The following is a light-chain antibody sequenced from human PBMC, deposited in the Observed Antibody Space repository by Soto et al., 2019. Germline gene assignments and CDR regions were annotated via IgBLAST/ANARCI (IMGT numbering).Light chain of an antibody. V-gene: IGKV1-27*01. CDR3: QKYDSAPRT. Sequence: DTQMTQSPTSLSASVGDSVTIPCRASQGINNYLAWYQQKPGKVPVLLIYSASTLKAGIPSRFSGSGAGTDFTLTISSLQPEDFATYYCQKYDSAPRTFGQGTKVDI. J-gene: IGKJ1*01. CDR2: SAS. CDR1: QGINNY.